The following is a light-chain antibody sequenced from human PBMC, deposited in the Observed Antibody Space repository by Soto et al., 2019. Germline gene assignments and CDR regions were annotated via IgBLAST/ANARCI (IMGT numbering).Light chain of an antibody. V-gene: IGKV4-1*01. CDR2: WAS. Sequence: DIVLTQSQHSLTLSMGERATINCTSSQNVLVTSNNNNYLAWYQQKKGQTPKLLIYWASTRESGVPDRFSGSGSGTDFTLTISRLQPEDLELYFCQQRSNSPFIFGQGTRLDI. J-gene: IGKJ5*01. CDR1: QNVLVTSNNNNY. CDR3: QQRSNSPFI.